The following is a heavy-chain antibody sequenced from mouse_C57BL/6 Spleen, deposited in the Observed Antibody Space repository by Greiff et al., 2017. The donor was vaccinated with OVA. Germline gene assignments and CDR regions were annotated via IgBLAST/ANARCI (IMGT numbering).Heavy chain of an antibody. J-gene: IGHJ4*01. Sequence: VQLQQPGAELVKPGASVKVSCKASGYTFTSYWMHWVKQRPGQGLEWIGRIHPSDSDTNYNQKFKGKATLTVDKSSSTAYMQLSSLTSEDSAVYYCAIEGIYDGYYDYAMDYWGQGTSVTVSS. V-gene: IGHV1-74*01. CDR3: AIEGIYDGYYDYAMDY. CDR1: GYTFTSYW. CDR2: IHPSDSDT. D-gene: IGHD2-3*01.